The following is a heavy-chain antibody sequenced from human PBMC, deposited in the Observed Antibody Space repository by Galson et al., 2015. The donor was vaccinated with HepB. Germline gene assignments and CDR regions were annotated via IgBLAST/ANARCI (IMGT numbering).Heavy chain of an antibody. CDR3: AKDIGGDYGMDV. Sequence: SLRLSCAASGFTFDDYAMHWVRQAPGKGLEWVSGISWNSGSIGYADSVKGRFTISRDNAKNSLYLQMNSLRAEDTALYYCAKDIGGDYGMDVWGQGTTVTVSS. V-gene: IGHV3-9*01. CDR2: ISWNSGSI. J-gene: IGHJ6*02. CDR1: GFTFDDYA. D-gene: IGHD3-3*01.